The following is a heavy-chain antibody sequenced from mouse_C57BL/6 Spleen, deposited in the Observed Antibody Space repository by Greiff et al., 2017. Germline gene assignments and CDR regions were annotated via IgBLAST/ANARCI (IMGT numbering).Heavy chain of an antibody. CDR2: ISSGGSYT. Sequence: EVQLKESGGDLVKPGGSLKLSCAASGFTFSSYGMSWVRQTPDKRLEWVATISSGGSYTYYPDSVKGRFTISRDNAKNTLYLQMSSLTSEDTAMYYCARDYGNIYFDYWGQGTTLTVSS. CDR1: GFTFSSYG. J-gene: IGHJ2*01. V-gene: IGHV5-6*01. CDR3: ARDYGNIYFDY. D-gene: IGHD2-1*01.